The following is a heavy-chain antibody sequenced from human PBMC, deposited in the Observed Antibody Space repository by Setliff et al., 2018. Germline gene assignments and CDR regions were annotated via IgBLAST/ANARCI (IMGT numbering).Heavy chain of an antibody. V-gene: IGHV4-61*09. Sequence: SETLSLTCTVPGGSINSGPYYWTWIRQSAGKGLEWLGQIYSKGSMNYNPSLKSRVTISADSSKSQFFLRLTSVTAADTAIYYCARGDSSGNNYPVLDYWGQGTLVTVSS. CDR1: GGSINSGPYY. J-gene: IGHJ4*01. CDR3: ARGDSSGNNYPVLDY. CDR2: IYSKGSM. D-gene: IGHD5-18*01.